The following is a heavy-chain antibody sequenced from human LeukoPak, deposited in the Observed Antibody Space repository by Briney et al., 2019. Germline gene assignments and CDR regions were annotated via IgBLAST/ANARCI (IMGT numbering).Heavy chain of an antibody. V-gene: IGHV1-3*04. CDR3: ARDLGVVNHFDY. D-gene: IGHD4-23*01. J-gene: IGHJ4*02. CDR2: INTGSGNT. Sequence: ASVKVSCKASGYTFINYAMHWVRQAPGQWLEWMGWINTGSGNTKYSQKFQGRVTFTRDTSASTAYMELTSLRSEDTAVYYCARDLGVVNHFDYWGQGTLVTVSS. CDR1: GYTFINYA.